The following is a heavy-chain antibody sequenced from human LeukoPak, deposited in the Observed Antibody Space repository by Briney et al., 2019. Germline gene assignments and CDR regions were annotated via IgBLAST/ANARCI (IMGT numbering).Heavy chain of an antibody. Sequence: SETLSLTCTVSGGSISSSGYYGGSIRQPPGKWLEWIGEINHSGSTNYNPSLKSRVTRSVETSKNQFSLKLSSVTAADTAVYYCARGGGRDGYYFDYWGQGTLVTVSS. D-gene: IGHD5-24*01. CDR2: INHSGST. V-gene: IGHV4-39*07. J-gene: IGHJ4*02. CDR3: ARGGGRDGYYFDY. CDR1: GGSISSSGYY.